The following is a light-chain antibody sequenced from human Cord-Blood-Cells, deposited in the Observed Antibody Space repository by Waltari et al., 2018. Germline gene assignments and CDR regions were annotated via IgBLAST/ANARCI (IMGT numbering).Light chain of an antibody. CDR2: VAS. CDR1: QGISSY. CDR3: QQYYSYPRT. V-gene: IGKV1-8*01. J-gene: IGKJ1*01. Sequence: AIRMTQSPSSFSASTGDRVTITCRASQGISSYLAWYQQKPGKAPKLLIYVASTLQSGVPSRFSGSGSGTDFTLIISCLQSEDFATYYCQQYYSYPRTFGQGTKVEIK.